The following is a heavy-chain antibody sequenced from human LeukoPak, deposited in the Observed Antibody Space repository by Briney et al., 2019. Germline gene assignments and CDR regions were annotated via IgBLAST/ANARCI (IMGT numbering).Heavy chain of an antibody. CDR3: ARVRRRDCSSTSCTFLPFDY. J-gene: IGHJ4*02. D-gene: IGHD2-2*01. CDR1: GGSISSSNW. CDR2: IYHSGST. Sequence: PSETLSLTCAVSGGSISSSNWWSWVRQPPGKGLEGIGEIYHSGSTNYNPSLKSRVTISVDKSKNQFSLKLSSVTAADTAVYYCARVRRRDCSSTSCTFLPFDYWGQGTLVTVSS. V-gene: IGHV4-4*02.